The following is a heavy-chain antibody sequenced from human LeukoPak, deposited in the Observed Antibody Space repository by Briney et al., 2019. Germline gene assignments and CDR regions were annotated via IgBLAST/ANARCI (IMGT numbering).Heavy chain of an antibody. J-gene: IGHJ4*02. D-gene: IGHD3-16*02. CDR3: ARITLSPSYYDYVWGSYRHYYFDY. CDR1: GGSISSYY. V-gene: IGHV4-4*07. Sequence: SETLSLTCTVSGGSISSYYWSWIRQPAGRGLEWIGRIYTSGSTDYNPSLKSRVTMSVDTSKNQFSLKLSSVTAADTAVYYCARITLSPSYYDYVWGSYRHYYFDYWGQGTLVTVSS. CDR2: IYTSGST.